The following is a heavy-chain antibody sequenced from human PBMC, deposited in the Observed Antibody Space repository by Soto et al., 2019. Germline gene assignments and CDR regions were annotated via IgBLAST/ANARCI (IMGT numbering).Heavy chain of an antibody. D-gene: IGHD6-6*01. Sequence: LSLTCTASGGSISSGGYYWSWTRQHPGKGLEWIGYIYYSGSTYYSPSLRSRVTISVDTSKNQFSLKLSSVTAADTAVYYCARAPIAAEQNWFDPWGQGTLVTVSS. CDR1: GGSISSGGYY. J-gene: IGHJ5*02. CDR2: IYYSGST. V-gene: IGHV4-31*03. CDR3: ARAPIAAEQNWFDP.